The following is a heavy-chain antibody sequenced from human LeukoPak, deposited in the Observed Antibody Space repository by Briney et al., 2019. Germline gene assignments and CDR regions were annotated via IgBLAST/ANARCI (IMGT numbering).Heavy chain of an antibody. J-gene: IGHJ4*02. CDR3: ARRIQGMAPYYFDY. CDR2: IGYDGSTK. D-gene: IGHD5-24*01. Sequence: GSLRLSCSASGLRFSSYGMHWVRQAPGKGLEWVAVIGYDGSTKYYADSVKGRSTISRDNSKNTLYLQMNNLRAEDTAVYYCARRIQGMAPYYFDYWGQGTLVTVSS. V-gene: IGHV3-33*01. CDR1: GLRFSSYG.